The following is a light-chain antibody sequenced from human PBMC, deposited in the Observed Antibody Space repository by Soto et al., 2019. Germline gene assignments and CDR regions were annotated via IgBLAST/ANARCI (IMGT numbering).Light chain of an antibody. CDR3: PQYNNWPPWT. CDR1: QSISTS. CDR2: GAS. V-gene: IGKV3-15*01. J-gene: IGKJ1*01. Sequence: EVVMTQSPATLSVSPGERATLSCRASQSISTSLAWYQQTAGQPPRLLIYGASTRATGIPARFSGSGSGTEFTLTITSLQSEDFTVYYCPQYNNWPPWTFGQGTKV.